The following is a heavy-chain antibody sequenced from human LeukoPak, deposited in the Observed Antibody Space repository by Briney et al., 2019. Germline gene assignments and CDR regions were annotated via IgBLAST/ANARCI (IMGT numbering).Heavy chain of an antibody. V-gene: IGHV3-7*01. Sequence: PGGSLRLLCAASGFTFSRYWMGWVRQAPGKGLGWQAKIKKEGSDKYYGDSVKGRITISRDNDKNSLYLQMNSLRAEDTAVYYCARDSWDEWERYNPTTYSYFDYWGQGTLVTVSS. J-gene: IGHJ4*02. D-gene: IGHD1-26*01. CDR3: ARDSWDEWERYNPTTYSYFDY. CDR2: IKKEGSDK. CDR1: GFTFSRYW.